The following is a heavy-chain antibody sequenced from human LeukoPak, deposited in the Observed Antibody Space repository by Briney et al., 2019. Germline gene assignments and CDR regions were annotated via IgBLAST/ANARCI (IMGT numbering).Heavy chain of an antibody. J-gene: IGHJ4*02. CDR2: IDSNSGGT. Sequence: ASVKVSCKTSGYTFTGYYMHWVRQAPGQGFEWMGRIDSNSGGTNYAQNFQGRVTMTRDTSISTVYMELISLRSDDTAVYYCARDALVRGVITAPDYWGQGTLVTVSS. D-gene: IGHD3-10*01. CDR1: GYTFTGYY. V-gene: IGHV1-2*02. CDR3: ARDALVRGVITAPDY.